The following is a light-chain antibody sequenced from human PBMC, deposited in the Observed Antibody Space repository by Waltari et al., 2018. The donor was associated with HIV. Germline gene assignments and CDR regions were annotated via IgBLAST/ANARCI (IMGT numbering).Light chain of an antibody. CDR1: TSDVGIFKY. CDR3: SSHTTTTTLWV. J-gene: IGLJ2*01. V-gene: IGLV2-14*03. CDR2: DFI. Sequence: QSALTQPASVSGSPGQSLTISRPGATSDVGIFKYVTWYQQHPGKDPQVIIYDFINRPSGVSNRCSGSKSDNTASLTISGLQAEDEADYYCSSHTTTTTLWVFGGGTKLTVL.